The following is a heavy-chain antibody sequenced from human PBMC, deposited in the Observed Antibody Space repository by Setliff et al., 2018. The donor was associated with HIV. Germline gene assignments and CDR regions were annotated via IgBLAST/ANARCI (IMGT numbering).Heavy chain of an antibody. CDR1: GFTFDDYG. D-gene: IGHD1-26*01. V-gene: IGHV3-20*01. Sequence: GSLRLSCAASGFTFDDYGMSWVRQVPGKGLEWVSGINWNGDSTGYSDSVKGRFTISRDNVKKSLYLQMNSLRAEDMASYHCARYSGSYYYFDFWGQGTLVTVSS. CDR2: INWNGDST. J-gene: IGHJ4*02. CDR3: ARYSGSYYYFDF.